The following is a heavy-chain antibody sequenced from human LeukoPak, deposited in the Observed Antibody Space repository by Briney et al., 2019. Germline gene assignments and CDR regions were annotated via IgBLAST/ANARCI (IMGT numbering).Heavy chain of an antibody. D-gene: IGHD3-10*01. CDR1: GFTFSSYA. V-gene: IGHV3-30-3*01. Sequence: GGSLRLSCAASGFTFSSYAMHWVRQAPGKGLEWVAVISYDGSNKYYADSVKGRFTISRDNAKNTLYLQMNSLRPEDTAVYYCVSGVSIWLGNAFDFWGQGTMVTVSS. CDR3: VSGVSIWLGNAFDF. J-gene: IGHJ3*01. CDR2: ISYDGSNK.